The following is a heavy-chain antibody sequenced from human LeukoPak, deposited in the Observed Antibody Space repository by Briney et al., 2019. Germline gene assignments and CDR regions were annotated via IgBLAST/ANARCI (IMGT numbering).Heavy chain of an antibody. CDR1: GGSFSGYY. D-gene: IGHD3-3*01. CDR2: INHSGST. J-gene: IGHJ4*02. Sequence: SETLSLTCAVYGGSFSGYYWSWIRQPPGKGLEWIGEINHSGSTNYNPSLKSRVTISVDTSKNQFSLKLSSVTAADTAVYYYARARLRFLDRYYFDYWGQGTLVTVSS. CDR3: ARARLRFLDRYYFDY. V-gene: IGHV4-34*01.